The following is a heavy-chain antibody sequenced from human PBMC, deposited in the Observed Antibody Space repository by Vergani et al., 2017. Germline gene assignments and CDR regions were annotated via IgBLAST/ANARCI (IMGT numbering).Heavy chain of an antibody. Sequence: QVQLVQSGSELKKPGASVKVSCKASGYTFTRYAMNWVRQAPGQGLEWMGWINTNTGNPTYAQGFTGRVVFSLDTSVSTAYLQFSSLKAEDTAVYYCARDMRLLWFGKLSSFDPWGQGTLVTVSS. J-gene: IGHJ5*02. D-gene: IGHD3-10*01. V-gene: IGHV7-4-1*02. CDR1: GYTFTRYA. CDR3: ARDMRLLWFGKLSSFDP. CDR2: INTNTGNP.